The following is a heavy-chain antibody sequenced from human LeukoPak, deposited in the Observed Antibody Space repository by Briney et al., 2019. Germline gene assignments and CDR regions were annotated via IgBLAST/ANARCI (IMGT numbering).Heavy chain of an antibody. Sequence: PGGSLRLTCAASGFTVSSKYMSWVRQAPGKGLEWVSVIYSGGSTYYADSVRGRFTISRDNSKNKLYLQMNSLRAEDTAVYYCARGSSTVTYFNYWGQGTLVTVSS. CDR3: ARGSSTVTYFNY. V-gene: IGHV3-66*01. CDR2: IYSGGST. J-gene: IGHJ4*02. CDR1: GFTVSSKY. D-gene: IGHD4-17*01.